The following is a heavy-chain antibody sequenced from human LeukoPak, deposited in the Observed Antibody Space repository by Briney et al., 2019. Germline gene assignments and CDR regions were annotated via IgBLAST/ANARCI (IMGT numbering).Heavy chain of an antibody. D-gene: IGHD6-13*01. CDR2: ISAYNGNT. J-gene: IGHJ4*02. CDR3: AAEPGIAAAGRVYDY. V-gene: IGHV1-18*01. Sequence: GASVKVSCKASGYTFTSYGISWVRQAPGQGLEWMGWISAYNGNTNYAQKLQGRVTMTTDTSTSTAYMELRSLRSEDTAVYYCAAEPGIAAAGRVYDYWGQGTLVTVSS. CDR1: GYTFTSYG.